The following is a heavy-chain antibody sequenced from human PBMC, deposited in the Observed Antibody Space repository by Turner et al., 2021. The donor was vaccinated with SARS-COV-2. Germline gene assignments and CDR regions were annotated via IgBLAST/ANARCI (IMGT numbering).Heavy chain of an antibody. D-gene: IGHD3-3*01. Sequence: QVQLVQSWAELKKPGASVQVSCTASGDTFTGYYMHWVRQAPGQGREWMGWINPNSGGTNYAQKFQGRVTMTRDTSISTVYMELSRLRSDDTAVYYCARGPAVFGVVIMGYWGQGTLVTVSS. V-gene: IGHV1-2*02. CDR3: ARGPAVFGVVIMGY. J-gene: IGHJ4*02. CDR2: INPNSGGT. CDR1: GDTFTGYY.